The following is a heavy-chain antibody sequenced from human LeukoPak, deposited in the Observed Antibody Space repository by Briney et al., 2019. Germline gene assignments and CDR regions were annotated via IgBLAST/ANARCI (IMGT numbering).Heavy chain of an antibody. CDR1: GFTFSSYE. J-gene: IGHJ4*02. Sequence: GGSLRLSCAASGFTFSSYEMNWVRQAPGKGLEWVSYISSSGSTIYYADSVKGRFTISRDNSKNTLYLQMNSLRAEDTAVYYCAREGDLIAVAGKFDYWGQGTLVTVSS. V-gene: IGHV3-48*03. CDR3: AREGDLIAVAGKFDY. CDR2: ISSSGSTI. D-gene: IGHD6-19*01.